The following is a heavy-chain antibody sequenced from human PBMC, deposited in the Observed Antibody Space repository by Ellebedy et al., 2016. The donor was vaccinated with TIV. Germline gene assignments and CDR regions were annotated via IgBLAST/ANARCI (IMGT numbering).Heavy chain of an antibody. Sequence: AASVKVSCKASGYTFTGYSMHWVRQAPGQGLEWMGWINANSGDTDYAQKFQGRVTMTRDTSISTAYMDLSRLRSDDTAVYYCARAPAAGLDYWGQGTLVTVSS. J-gene: IGHJ4*02. CDR1: GYTFTGYS. CDR3: ARAPAAGLDY. D-gene: IGHD6-25*01. CDR2: INANSGDT. V-gene: IGHV1-2*02.